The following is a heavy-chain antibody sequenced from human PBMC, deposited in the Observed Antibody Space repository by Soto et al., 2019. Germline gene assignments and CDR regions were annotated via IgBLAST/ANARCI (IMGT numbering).Heavy chain of an antibody. CDR3: ALEDIAARDY. Sequence: SETLSLTCAVYGGSFSGYYWSWIRQPPGKGLEWIGEINHSGSTNYNPSLKSRVTISVDTSKNQFSLKLSSVTAADTAVYYCALEDIAARDYWGQGTLVTVSS. V-gene: IGHV4-34*01. CDR2: INHSGST. D-gene: IGHD6-6*01. CDR1: GGSFSGYY. J-gene: IGHJ4*02.